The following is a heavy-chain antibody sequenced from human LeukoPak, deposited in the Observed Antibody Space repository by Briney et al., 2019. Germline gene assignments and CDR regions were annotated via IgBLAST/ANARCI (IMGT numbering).Heavy chain of an antibody. V-gene: IGHV3-23*01. CDR3: AREADWGAYFDY. J-gene: IGHJ4*02. Sequence: GGSLRLSCAASGFTFSSYEMNWVRQAPGKGLEWVSAISASGGSTYYVDSVKGRFTISRDNSKNTLYLQINSLRAEDTAVYYCAREADWGAYFDYWGQGTLVTVSS. CDR1: GFTFSSYE. D-gene: IGHD7-27*01. CDR2: ISASGGST.